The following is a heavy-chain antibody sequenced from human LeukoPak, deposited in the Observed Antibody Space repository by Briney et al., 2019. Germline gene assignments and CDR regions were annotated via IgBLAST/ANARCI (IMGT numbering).Heavy chain of an antibody. Sequence: GGSLRLSCAASGFTFSTYWMSWVRQAPGKGLEWVANIKQDGSEKYYGDSLKGRFTISRDNSKNTLYLQMNSLRAEDTAVYYCARDSAGDTSNHYGMDVWGQGTTVTVSS. CDR2: IKQDGSEK. D-gene: IGHD2-2*02. CDR1: GFTFSTYW. CDR3: ARDSAGDTSNHYGMDV. V-gene: IGHV3-7*05. J-gene: IGHJ6*02.